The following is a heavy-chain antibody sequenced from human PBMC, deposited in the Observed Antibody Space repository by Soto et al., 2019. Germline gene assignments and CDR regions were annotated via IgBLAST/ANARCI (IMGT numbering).Heavy chain of an antibody. D-gene: IGHD2-2*01. J-gene: IGHJ6*03. CDR3: AKGGCSSTSCAYCYYYYMDV. Sequence: GGFLRVSCAASGFTFSSYAMSWVRQAQGKGLEWVSAISGSGGSTYYADSVKGRFTISRDNSKNTLYLQMNSLRAEDTAVYYCAKGGCSSTSCAYCYYYYMDVWGKGTTVTVSS. CDR2: ISGSGGST. CDR1: GFTFSSYA. V-gene: IGHV3-23*01.